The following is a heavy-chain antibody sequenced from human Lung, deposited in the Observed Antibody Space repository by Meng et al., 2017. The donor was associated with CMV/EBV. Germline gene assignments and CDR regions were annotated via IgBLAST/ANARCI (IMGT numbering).Heavy chain of an antibody. CDR3: AKDSPLGYSSSSRGNWFDP. CDR2: IRYDGSNK. V-gene: IGHV3-30*02. CDR1: GFTFSSYG. Sequence: SXAASGFTFSSYGMHWVRQAPGKGLEWVAFIRYDGSNKYYADSVKGRFTISRDNSKNTLYLQMNSLRAEDTAVYYCAKDSPLGYSSSSRGNWFDPWXQGTXVTVAS. J-gene: IGHJ5*02. D-gene: IGHD6-6*01.